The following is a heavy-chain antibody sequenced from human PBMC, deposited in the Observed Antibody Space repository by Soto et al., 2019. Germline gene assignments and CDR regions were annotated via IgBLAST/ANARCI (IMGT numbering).Heavy chain of an antibody. CDR1: GGSISSSNW. CDR2: IYHSGST. J-gene: IGHJ4*02. Sequence: QVQLQESGPGLVKPSGTLSLTCAVSGGSISSSNWWSWVRQPPGKGLEWIGEIYHSGSTNYNPSLKSRVAIAVXKXQNQFSLKLSSVTAADTAVYYCARAAMGGSSWPFDYWGQGTLVTVSS. CDR3: ARAAMGGSSWPFDY. V-gene: IGHV4-4*02. D-gene: IGHD6-13*01.